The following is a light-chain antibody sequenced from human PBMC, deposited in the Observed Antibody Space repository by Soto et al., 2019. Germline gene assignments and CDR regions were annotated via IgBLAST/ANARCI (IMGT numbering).Light chain of an antibody. V-gene: IGKV3-20*01. Sequence: EIVLTQSPGTLSLSPGERATLSCRASQSVSSNYLAWYQQKPGQAPRLLIYGASNRATGIPDRFSGSGSGTDFTLTISRLEPGDFAVYYCQQYDNSPPWTFGQGTRVEIK. CDR3: QQYDNSPPWT. CDR2: GAS. CDR1: QSVSSNY. J-gene: IGKJ1*01.